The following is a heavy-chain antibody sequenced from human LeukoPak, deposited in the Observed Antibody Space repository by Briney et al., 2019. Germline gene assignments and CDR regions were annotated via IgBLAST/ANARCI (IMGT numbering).Heavy chain of an antibody. CDR3: ARHTPAAYYYDSTGYQTGWFDP. CDR1: SGSISSYY. J-gene: IGHJ5*02. Sequence: SETPSLTCTVSSGSISSYYWSWIRQPPGKGLEWIGYIYYSGSTNYNPSLKSRVTISVDTSKNQFSLKLSSVTAADTAVYYCARHTPAAYYYDSTGYQTGWFDPWRQGTLVTVSS. CDR2: IYYSGST. D-gene: IGHD3-22*01. V-gene: IGHV4-59*08.